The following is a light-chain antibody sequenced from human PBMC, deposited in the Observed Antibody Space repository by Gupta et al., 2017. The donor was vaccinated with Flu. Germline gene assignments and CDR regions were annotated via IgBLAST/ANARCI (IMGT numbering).Light chain of an antibody. CDR2: LGS. CDR3: MQALQTPPFT. J-gene: IGKJ5*01. V-gene: IGKV2-28*01. CDR1: QSLLHSNGYNY. Sequence: DIVMTQSPLSLPATPGEPASISCRSSQSLLHSNGYNYLDWYLQKPGQSPQLLIYLGSNRASGVPDRFSGSGSGTDFTLKISRVEAEDVGVYYCMQALQTPPFTFGQGTLLEIK.